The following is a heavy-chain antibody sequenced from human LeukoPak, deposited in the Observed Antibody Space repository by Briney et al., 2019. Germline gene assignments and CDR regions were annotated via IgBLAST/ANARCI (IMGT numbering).Heavy chain of an antibody. Sequence: SQTLSLTCAIPGDSVSSKSAAWNWIRQSPSRGLEWLGRTYYRSKWYSEYAVSVRGRATINPDTSRNQFSLQLNSVTPEDTAMYYCARSAGDLDYWGQGTPVTVSS. V-gene: IGHV6-1*01. D-gene: IGHD6-13*01. CDR2: TYYRSKWYS. J-gene: IGHJ4*02. CDR1: GDSVSSKSAA. CDR3: ARSAGDLDY.